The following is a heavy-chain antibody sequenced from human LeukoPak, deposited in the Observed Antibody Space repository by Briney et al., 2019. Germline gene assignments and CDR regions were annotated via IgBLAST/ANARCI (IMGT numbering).Heavy chain of an antibody. CDR2: ISAYNGNT. J-gene: IGHJ4*02. Sequence: GASVKVSCKASGYTFTSYGISWVRQAPGQGLEWMGWISAYNGNTNYAQKLQGRVTMTTDTSTSTAYMELRSLRSDDTAVYYCARDDQSVALGADYGLASDYWGQGTLVTVSS. V-gene: IGHV1-18*01. CDR3: ARDDQSVALGADYGLASDY. CDR1: GYTFTSYG. D-gene: IGHD4-17*01.